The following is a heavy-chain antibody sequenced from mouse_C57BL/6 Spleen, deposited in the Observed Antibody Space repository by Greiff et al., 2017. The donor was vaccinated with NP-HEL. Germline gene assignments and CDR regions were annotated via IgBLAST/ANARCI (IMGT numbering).Heavy chain of an antibody. CDR2: IYPGDGDT. V-gene: IGHV1-82*01. J-gene: IGHJ4*01. Sequence: QVQLKESGPELVKPGASVKISCKASGYAFSSSWMNWVKQRPGKGLEWIGRIYPGDGDTNYNGKFKGKATLTADKSSSTAYMQLSSLTSEDSAVYFCAHYGSRYYYAMDYWGQGTSVTVSS. CDR3: AHYGSRYYYAMDY. CDR1: GYAFSSSW. D-gene: IGHD1-1*01.